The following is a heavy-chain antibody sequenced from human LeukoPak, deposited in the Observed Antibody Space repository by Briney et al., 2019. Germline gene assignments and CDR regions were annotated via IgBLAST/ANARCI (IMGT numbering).Heavy chain of an antibody. Sequence: ASVKVSCKASGYTFTSYGISWVRQAPGQGLAWMGWISAYNGNTNYAQKLQGRVTMTTDTSTSTAYMELRSLRSDDTAVYYCARGWDSSGLNDAFDIWGQGTMVTVSS. D-gene: IGHD3-22*01. CDR2: ISAYNGNT. J-gene: IGHJ3*02. CDR1: GYTFTSYG. V-gene: IGHV1-18*01. CDR3: ARGWDSSGLNDAFDI.